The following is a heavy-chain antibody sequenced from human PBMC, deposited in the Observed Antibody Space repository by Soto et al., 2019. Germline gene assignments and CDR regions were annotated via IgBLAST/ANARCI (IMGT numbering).Heavy chain of an antibody. D-gene: IGHD3-10*01. CDR1: GGSISSGDYY. CDR2: IYYSGST. V-gene: IGHV4-30-4*01. CDR3: ARVGGFGATTIDY. Sequence: QVQLQESGPGLVKPSQTLSLTCTVSGGSISSGDYYWSWIRQPPGKGLEWIGYIYYSGSTYYNPSLKSRGTISVDTSKNQFSLKLSSVTAEDTAVYYCARVGGFGATTIDYWGQGTLVTVSS. J-gene: IGHJ4*02.